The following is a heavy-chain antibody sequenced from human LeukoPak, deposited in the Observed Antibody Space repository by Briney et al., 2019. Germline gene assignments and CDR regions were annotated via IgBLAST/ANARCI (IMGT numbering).Heavy chain of an antibody. V-gene: IGHV4-38-2*01. CDR3: ARSGIVATITGYYFDY. Sequence: SETLSLTCAVSGYSISSGYYRGWIRQPPGQGLEWIGSIYHSGSTYYNPSLKSRVTISVDTSKNQFSLKLSSVTAADTAVYYCARSGIVATITGYYFDYWGQGTLVTVSS. D-gene: IGHD5-12*01. J-gene: IGHJ4*02. CDR1: GYSISSGYY. CDR2: IYHSGST.